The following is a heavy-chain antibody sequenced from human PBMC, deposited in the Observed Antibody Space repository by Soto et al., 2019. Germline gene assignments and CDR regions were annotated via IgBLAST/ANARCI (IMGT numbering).Heavy chain of an antibody. V-gene: IGHV3-30*18. CDR1: GFTFSSYG. Sequence: GGSLRLSCAASGFTFSSYGMHWVRQAPGKGLEWVAVISYDGSNKYYADSVKGRFTISRDNSKNTLYLQMNSLRAEDTAVYYCAKDSGGFEQWLALSYYYYGMDVWGQGTTVTVSS. CDR2: ISYDGSNK. J-gene: IGHJ6*02. D-gene: IGHD6-19*01. CDR3: AKDSGGFEQWLALSYYYYGMDV.